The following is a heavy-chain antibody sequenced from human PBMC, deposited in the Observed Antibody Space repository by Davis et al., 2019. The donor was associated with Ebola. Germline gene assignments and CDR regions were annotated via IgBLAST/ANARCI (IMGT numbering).Heavy chain of an antibody. J-gene: IGHJ4*02. Sequence: GGSLRLSCAASGFTFSSYAMSWVRQAPGKGLEWVSAISGSGGSTYYADSVKGRFTISRDNSKNTLYLQMNSLRAEDTAVYYCARERYYYDSSGYYPVWGQGTLVTVSS. D-gene: IGHD3-22*01. V-gene: IGHV3-23*01. CDR1: GFTFSSYA. CDR2: ISGSGGST. CDR3: ARERYYYDSSGYYPV.